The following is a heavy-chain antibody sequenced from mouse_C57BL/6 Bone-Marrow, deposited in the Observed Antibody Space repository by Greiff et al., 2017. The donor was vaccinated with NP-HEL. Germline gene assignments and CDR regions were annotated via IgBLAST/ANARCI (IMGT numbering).Heavy chain of an antibody. CDR1: GFTFSSYA. CDR2: ISDGGSYT. CDR3: ARWGLRRYYAMDY. D-gene: IGHD2-4*01. Sequence: EVQRVESGGGLVKPGGSLKLSCAASGFTFSSYAMSWVRQTPEKRLEWVATISDGGSYTYYPDNVKGRFTISRDNAKNNLYLQMSHLKSEDTAMYYCARWGLRRYYAMDYWGQGTSVTVSS. V-gene: IGHV5-4*01. J-gene: IGHJ4*01.